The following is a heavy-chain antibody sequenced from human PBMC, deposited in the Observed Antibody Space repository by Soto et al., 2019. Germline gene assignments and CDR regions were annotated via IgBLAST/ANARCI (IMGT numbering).Heavy chain of an antibody. CDR1: GYSFTSYW. V-gene: IGHV5-10-1*01. CDR2: IDPSDSYT. D-gene: IGHD3-10*01. J-gene: IGHJ4*02. Sequence: GDSLKISCKGSGYSFTSYWISWVRQMPGKGLEWMGRIDPSDSYTNYSPSFQGHVTISADKSISTAYLQWSSLEASDTAMYYCARMKWFGELLLDYWGQGTLVTVSA. CDR3: ARMKWFGELLLDY.